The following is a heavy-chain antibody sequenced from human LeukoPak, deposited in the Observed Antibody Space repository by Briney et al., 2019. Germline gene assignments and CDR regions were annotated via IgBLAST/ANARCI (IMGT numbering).Heavy chain of an antibody. V-gene: IGHV3-66*01. CDR1: GFTVSSNY. Sequence: GGSLRLSCAASGFTVSSNYMSWVRQAPGKGLEWVSVIYSCGSTYYADSVKGRFTISRDNSKNTLYLQMSSLRAEDTAVYYCARVGVGMYHFDHWGQGTLVTVSS. D-gene: IGHD2-2*01. CDR2: IYSCGST. CDR3: ARVGVGMYHFDH. J-gene: IGHJ4*02.